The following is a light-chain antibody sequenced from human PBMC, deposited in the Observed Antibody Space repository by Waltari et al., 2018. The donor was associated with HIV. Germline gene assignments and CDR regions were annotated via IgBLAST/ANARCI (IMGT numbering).Light chain of an antibody. CDR1: ENMGDS. Sequence: DIQMTQAASSLSAPVGDTITVSCRARENMGDSVHWYQQTLGKAPKLLIYSSKTLQGGVPSRFRGRGSRTEFTLTIAGLQPEDFATYFCQQTYTAPHPFGHGT. CDR2: SSK. J-gene: IGKJ2*01. CDR3: QQTYTAPHP. V-gene: IGKV1-39*01.